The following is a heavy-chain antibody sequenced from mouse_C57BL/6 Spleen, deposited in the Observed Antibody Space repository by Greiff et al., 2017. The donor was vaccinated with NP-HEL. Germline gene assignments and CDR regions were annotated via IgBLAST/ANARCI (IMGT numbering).Heavy chain of an antibody. CDR3: ASSPYSYPGYFDY. Sequence: QVQLQQSGAELVKPGASVKISCKASGYAFSSYWMNWVKQRPGKGLEWIGQIYPGDGDTNYNGKFKGKATLTADKSSSPAYMQLSSLTSEDSAVYFCASSPYSYPGYFDYWGQGTTLTVSS. CDR2: IYPGDGDT. D-gene: IGHD2-10*01. V-gene: IGHV1-80*01. J-gene: IGHJ2*01. CDR1: GYAFSSYW.